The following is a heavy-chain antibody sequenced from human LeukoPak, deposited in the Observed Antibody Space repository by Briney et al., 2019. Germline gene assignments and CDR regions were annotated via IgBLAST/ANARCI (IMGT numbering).Heavy chain of an antibody. J-gene: IGHJ6*02. CDR1: GFTFSSYG. Sequence: GGSLRLSCAASGFTFSSYGMHWVRQAPGKGLEWVAVISYDGSNKYCADSVKGRFTISRDNSKNTLYLQMNSLRAEDTAVYYCAKDLQDYYYYGMDVWGQGTTVTVSS. V-gene: IGHV3-30*18. CDR2: ISYDGSNK. CDR3: AKDLQDYYYYGMDV.